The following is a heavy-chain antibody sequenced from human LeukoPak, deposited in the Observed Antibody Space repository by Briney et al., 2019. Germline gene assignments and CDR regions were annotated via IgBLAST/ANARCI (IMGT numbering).Heavy chain of an antibody. CDR2: VKGGGSSI. V-gene: IGHV3-74*01. J-gene: IGHJ5*02. Sequence: GGSLRLSCATSGFTFSSYWMHWVRQASGKGLVWVSRVKGGGSSIYYADSVKGRFTISRDNAKNTLYLQMNSLRAEDTAVYYCARSDWFDPWGQGTLVTVSS. CDR1: GFTFSSYW. CDR3: ARSDWFDP.